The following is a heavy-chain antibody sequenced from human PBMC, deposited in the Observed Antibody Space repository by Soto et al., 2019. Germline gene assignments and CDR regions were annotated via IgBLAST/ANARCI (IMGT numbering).Heavy chain of an antibody. J-gene: IGHJ6*02. V-gene: IGHV3-33*01. D-gene: IGHD6-19*01. CDR1: GFTFSSYG. Sequence: QVQLVESGGGVVQPGRSLRLSCAASGFTFSSYGMHWVRQAPGKGLEWVAVIWYDGSNKYYADSVKGRFTISRDNSKNTLYLQTNSLRAVDTAVYYCARDRAPYSSGRWCMDVWGQGTTDTVSS. CDR2: IWYDGSNK. CDR3: ARDRAPYSSGRWCMDV.